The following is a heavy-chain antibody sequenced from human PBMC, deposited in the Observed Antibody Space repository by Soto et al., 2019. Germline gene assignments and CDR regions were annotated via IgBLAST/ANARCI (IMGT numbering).Heavy chain of an antibody. CDR3: AKDHALNYGYSSNWFDP. CDR2: ISYDGSNK. D-gene: IGHD5-18*01. Sequence: QVQLVESGGGVVQPGRSLRLSCAASGFTFSSYGMHWVRQAPGKGLEWVAVISYDGSNKYYADSVKGRFTISRDNSKNTLYLQMNSLRAEDTAVYYCAKDHALNYGYSSNWFDPWGQGTLVTVSS. CDR1: GFTFSSYG. J-gene: IGHJ5*02. V-gene: IGHV3-30*18.